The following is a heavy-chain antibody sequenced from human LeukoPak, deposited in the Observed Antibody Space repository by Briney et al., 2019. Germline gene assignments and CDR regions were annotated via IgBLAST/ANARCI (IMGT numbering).Heavy chain of an antibody. CDR3: ARNSAMIDY. CDR1: GDSVSSKSAA. Sequence: SQTLSLNCAISGDSVSSKSAAWNWIRQSPSRGLEWLGRTYYRSKWHNDYAASVKSRISISPDTSNNQFSLQLTSVTPEDTAVYYCARNSAMIDYWGQGTLVTVSS. V-gene: IGHV6-1*01. CDR2: TYYRSKWHN. J-gene: IGHJ4*02. D-gene: IGHD5-18*01.